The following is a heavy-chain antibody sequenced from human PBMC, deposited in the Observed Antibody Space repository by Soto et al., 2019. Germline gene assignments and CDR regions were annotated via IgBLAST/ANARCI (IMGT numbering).Heavy chain of an antibody. Sequence: QVQLVQSGAEVKKPGSSVKVSCKTSGGTLSDYTISWVRQAPGQGLEWMGRIIPVLGIANTAQKFQGRVTITADKSPSTVYMELSSLRSEDTAVYYCARGRKGITLVRGVILDYWGQGTPVTVSS. D-gene: IGHD3-10*01. CDR1: GGTLSDYT. CDR2: IIPVLGIA. J-gene: IGHJ4*02. CDR3: ARGRKGITLVRGVILDY. V-gene: IGHV1-69*02.